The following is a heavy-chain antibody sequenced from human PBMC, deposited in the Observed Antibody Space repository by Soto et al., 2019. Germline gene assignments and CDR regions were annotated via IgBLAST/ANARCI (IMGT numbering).Heavy chain of an antibody. V-gene: IGHV3-23*01. D-gene: IGHD1-26*01. CDR2: IRGSGYHT. Sequence: EVQLLESGGGLVQPGGSLRLSCAASKFTFNNYAMSWVRQAPGKGLEWVAAIRGSGYHTYYADSVKGRFTISRDNAKNTLSMQMNSLRAEDTALYYCAKDPADVVWESTCFDPGGQGTLVTVSS. CDR1: KFTFNNYA. CDR3: AKDPADVVWESTCFDP. J-gene: IGHJ5*02.